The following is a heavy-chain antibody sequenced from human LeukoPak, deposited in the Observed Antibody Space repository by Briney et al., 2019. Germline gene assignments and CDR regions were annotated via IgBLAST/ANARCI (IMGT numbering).Heavy chain of an antibody. D-gene: IGHD3-16*01. J-gene: IGHJ4*02. CDR3: ARHSWGPIYYFDY. CDR2: IYPGDSDT. CDR1: GYSFTSYW. V-gene: IGHV5-51*01. Sequence: GESLKISCKGSGYSFTSYWIGWVRQMPGKGLERMGIIYPGDSDTRYSPSFQGQVTISADKSISAAYLQWSSLKASDTAMYYCARHSWGPIYYFDYWGQGTLVTVSS.